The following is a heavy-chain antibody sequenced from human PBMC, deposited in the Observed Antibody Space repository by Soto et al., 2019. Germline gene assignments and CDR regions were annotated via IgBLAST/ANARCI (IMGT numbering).Heavy chain of an antibody. CDR1: GGTFSSYA. CDR2: IIPIFGTA. Sequence: SVKVSCKASGGTFSSYAISWVRQAPGQGLEWMGGIIPIFGTANYAQKFQGRVTITADESTSTAYMELSSLRSEDTAVYYCARPQTYYYDSSGSWFDPWGQGTLVTVSS. CDR3: ARPQTYYYDSSGSWFDP. D-gene: IGHD3-22*01. J-gene: IGHJ5*02. V-gene: IGHV1-69*13.